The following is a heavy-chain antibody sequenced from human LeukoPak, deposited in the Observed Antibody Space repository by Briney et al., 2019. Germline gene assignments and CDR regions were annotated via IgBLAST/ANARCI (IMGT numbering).Heavy chain of an antibody. CDR1: GSTFSSYA. CDR2: ISGSGGST. CDR3: AKVQWLVRGGLDAFDI. D-gene: IGHD6-19*01. Sequence: GGSLRLSCAASGSTFSSYAMSWVRQAPGKGLEWVSAISGSGGSTYYADSVKGRFNISRDNSKNTLYLQMNSLRAEDTAVYYCAKVQWLVRGGLDAFDIWGQGTMVTVSS. V-gene: IGHV3-23*01. J-gene: IGHJ3*02.